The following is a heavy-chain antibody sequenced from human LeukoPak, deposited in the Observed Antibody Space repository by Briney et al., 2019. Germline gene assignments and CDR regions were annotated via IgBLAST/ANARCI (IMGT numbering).Heavy chain of an antibody. V-gene: IGHV1-69*05. CDR2: IIPIFGTA. CDR3: ARKADYGGSYYYYYYMDV. Sequence: SVKVSCKASGGTFSSYAISWVRQAPGQGLEWMGGIIPIFGTANYAQKFQGRVTITTDESTSTAYMELSSLRSEDTAVYYCARKADYGGSYYYYYYMDVWGKGTTVTVSS. D-gene: IGHD4-23*01. CDR1: GGTFSSYA. J-gene: IGHJ6*03.